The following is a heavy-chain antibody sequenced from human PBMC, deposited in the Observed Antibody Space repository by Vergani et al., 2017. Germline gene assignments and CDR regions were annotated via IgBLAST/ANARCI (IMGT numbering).Heavy chain of an antibody. J-gene: IGHJ4*02. CDR3: ALVSDYYDRSGYYLDY. CDR1: GYSLTELT. D-gene: IGHD3-22*01. Sequence: QVQLVQSGSEVRKPGASVKVSCQVSGYSLTELTIHWVRQAPGKGLEWMGGFDPEHGEVTFAHHIQGRVTMTEDRSTDTAYMELSSLRPEDTALYYCALVSDYYDRSGYYLDYWGQGTLVTVSS. CDR2: FDPEHGEV. V-gene: IGHV1-24*01.